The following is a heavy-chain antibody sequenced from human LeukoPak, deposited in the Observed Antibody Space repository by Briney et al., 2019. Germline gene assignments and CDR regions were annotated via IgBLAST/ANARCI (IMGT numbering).Heavy chain of an antibody. Sequence: ASVKVSCKASGYTFTSYGISWVRQAPGQGLEWMGWISAYNGNTNYAQKLQGRVTMTTDTSTSTAYMELRSLRSEDTAVYYCARGAQLPFYYYYYGMDVWGQGTTVTVSS. J-gene: IGHJ6*02. CDR1: GYTFTSYG. CDR3: ARGAQLPFYYYYYGMDV. D-gene: IGHD2-2*01. V-gene: IGHV1-18*01. CDR2: ISAYNGNT.